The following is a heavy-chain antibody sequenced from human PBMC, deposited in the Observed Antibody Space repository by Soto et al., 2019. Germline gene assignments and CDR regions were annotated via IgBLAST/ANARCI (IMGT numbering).Heavy chain of an antibody. CDR2: INHLTTT. CDR1: GGSFSSYH. D-gene: IGHD5-18*01. V-gene: IGHV4-34*01. CDR3: ARGYDTALAPNF. Sequence: PSETLSLTCAVYGGSFSSYHWSWIRQTPGKGLEWIGEINHLTTTNYNPSLKSRVIISLDTPKNQFSLKLSSVTAADTAVYYCARGYDTALAPNFWGQGILVTVSS. J-gene: IGHJ4*02.